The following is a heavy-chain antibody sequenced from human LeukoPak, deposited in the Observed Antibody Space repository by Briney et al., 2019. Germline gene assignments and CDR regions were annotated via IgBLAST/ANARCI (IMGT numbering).Heavy chain of an antibody. D-gene: IGHD2-21*01. Sequence: PGGSLRLSCAASGFTFSSYAVTWVRQAPGKGLEWVGSITGSGGNTYYADSVKGRFTISRDNSKNTLYLQMNSLRVEDTAIYYCARDPNRYSSTGYFDYWGQGTLVTGSS. CDR2: ITGSGGNT. CDR1: GFTFSSYA. V-gene: IGHV3-23*01. CDR3: ARDPNRYSSTGYFDY. J-gene: IGHJ4*01.